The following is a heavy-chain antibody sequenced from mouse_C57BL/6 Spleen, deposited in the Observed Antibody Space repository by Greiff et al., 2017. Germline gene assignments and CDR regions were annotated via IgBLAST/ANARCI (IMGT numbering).Heavy chain of an antibody. Sequence: VKVVESGGGLVQPGGYLSLSCAASGFTFTNYYMSWVRQPPGKALEWLGFIRNKANGYTTEYSASVKGRFTISRDNSQSILYLQMNALRAEDSATYYCARYDLDWYFDVWGTGTTVTVSS. V-gene: IGHV7-3*01. CDR2: IRNKANGYTT. J-gene: IGHJ1*03. D-gene: IGHD2-10*02. CDR1: GFTFTNYY. CDR3: ARYDLDWYFDV.